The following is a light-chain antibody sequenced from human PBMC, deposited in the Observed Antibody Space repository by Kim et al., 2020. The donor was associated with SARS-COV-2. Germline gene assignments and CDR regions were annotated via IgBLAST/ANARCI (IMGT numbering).Light chain of an antibody. CDR1: QSVSSY. CDR3: QQRSNWPLT. Sequence: LSPGDRATLSFRASQSVSSYLAWYQQKPGQSPRLLIYDASNRATDIPARFSGSGSGTDFTLTISSLEPEDFAVYYCQQRSNWPLTFGGGTKVDIK. J-gene: IGKJ4*01. V-gene: IGKV3-11*01. CDR2: DAS.